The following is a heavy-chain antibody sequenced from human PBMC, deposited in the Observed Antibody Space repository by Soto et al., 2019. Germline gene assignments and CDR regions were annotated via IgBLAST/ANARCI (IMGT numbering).Heavy chain of an antibody. D-gene: IGHD6-19*01. Sequence: EVQLLESGGGLVQPGGSLRLSCAASGFTSSNYAMSWVRLAPGKGLEWVSGISVSGGDTYYADSVKGRFTVSRANSKNTLYLRMNSLRAEDTAVYYCARVKYSSGWAFDHWGQGTLVTVSS. CDR1: GFTSSNYA. V-gene: IGHV3-23*01. CDR2: ISVSGGDT. CDR3: ARVKYSSGWAFDH. J-gene: IGHJ4*02.